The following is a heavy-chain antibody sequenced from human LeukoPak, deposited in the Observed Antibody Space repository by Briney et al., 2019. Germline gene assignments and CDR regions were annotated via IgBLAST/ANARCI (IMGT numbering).Heavy chain of an antibody. CDR3: ARIVIRGSGPTDY. D-gene: IGHD3-16*02. Sequence: KPGGSLRLSCAASGFTFSSYSMNWVRQAPGKGLEWVSSISSSSSYIYYADSVKGRFTISRDNAKNSLYLQMNSLRAGDTAVYYCARIVIRGSGPTDYWGQGTLVTVSS. V-gene: IGHV3-21*01. CDR1: GFTFSSYS. CDR2: ISSSSSYI. J-gene: IGHJ4*02.